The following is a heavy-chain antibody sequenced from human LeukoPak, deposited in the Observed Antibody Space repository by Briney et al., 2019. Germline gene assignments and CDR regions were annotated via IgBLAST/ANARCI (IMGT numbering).Heavy chain of an antibody. CDR3: AREGAAAGYDNWFDP. V-gene: IGHV4-30-2*01. CDR1: GGSFSSGGYS. Sequence: PSQTLSLTCAVSGGSFSSGGYSWSWIRQPPGKGLEWIGYIYHSGSTYYNPSLKSRVTISVDRSKNQFSLKLSSVTAADTAVYYCAREGAAAGYDNWFDPWGQGTLVTVSS. D-gene: IGHD6-13*01. CDR2: IYHSGST. J-gene: IGHJ5*02.